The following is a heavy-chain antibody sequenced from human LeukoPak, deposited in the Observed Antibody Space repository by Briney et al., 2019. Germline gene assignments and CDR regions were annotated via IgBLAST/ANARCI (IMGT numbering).Heavy chain of an antibody. CDR3: AELGITMIGGV. CDR1: GFTFSSYW. Sequence: GGSLRLSCAVSGFTFSSYWMSWVRQAPGKGLEWVANIKQDGSEKKYVDSVKGRFTISRDNAKNSLYLQMNSLRAEDTAVYYCAELGITMIGGVWGKGTTVTISS. D-gene: IGHD3-10*02. CDR2: IKQDGSEK. V-gene: IGHV3-7*01. J-gene: IGHJ6*04.